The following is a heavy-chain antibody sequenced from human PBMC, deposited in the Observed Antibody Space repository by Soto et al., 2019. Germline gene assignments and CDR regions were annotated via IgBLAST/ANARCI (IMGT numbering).Heavy chain of an antibody. V-gene: IGHV3-7*01. CDR2: IKEDGSEK. D-gene: IGHD2-15*01. CDR3: AKGYCSGGSCSRAVDI. Sequence: GGSLGLSCAASGFTFSSHWMSWVRQAPGKGLEWVANIKEDGSEKYYVDSVKGRFTISRDNAKNSLYLQMNSLRAEDTAVYYCAKGYCSGGSCSRAVDIWGQGTMVTGSS. J-gene: IGHJ3*02. CDR1: GFTFSSHW.